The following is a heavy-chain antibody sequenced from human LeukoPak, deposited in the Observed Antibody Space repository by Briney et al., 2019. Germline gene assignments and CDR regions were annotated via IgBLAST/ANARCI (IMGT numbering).Heavy chain of an antibody. V-gene: IGHV4-30-2*01. J-gene: IGHJ5*02. CDR1: DGSISTVS. CDR3: ARGGYSWYDD. CDR2: IDQSGRT. Sequence: PSETLSLTCAVSDGSISTVSRSWIRQPQGKGLQWIGYIDQSGRTYYNPSLKSRVTMSLDRSKSQFSLNLNSVTAADTAVYFCARGGYSWYDDWGQGILVTVSS.